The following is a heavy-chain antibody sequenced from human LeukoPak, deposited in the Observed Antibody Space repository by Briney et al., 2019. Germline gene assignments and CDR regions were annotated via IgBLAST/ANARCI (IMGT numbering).Heavy chain of an antibody. D-gene: IGHD2-15*01. CDR1: GGSISSSGYY. V-gene: IGHV4-61*05. CDR3: ARAPDCSGGSCYGPDTDNGSYYMDV. J-gene: IGHJ6*03. Sequence: SETLSLTCTVSGGSISSSGYYRGWIRQPPGKGLEWIGYIYYSGSTNYNPSLKSRVAISADTSKNQFSLKLSSVTAADTAVYYCARAPDCSGGSCYGPDTDNGSYYMDVWGKGTTVTISS. CDR2: IYYSGST.